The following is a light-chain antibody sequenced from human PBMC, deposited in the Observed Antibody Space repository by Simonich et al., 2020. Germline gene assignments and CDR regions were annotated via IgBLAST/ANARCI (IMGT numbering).Light chain of an antibody. Sequence: QSALTQPASVSGSPGQSITISCTGTSSDVGSYNYVSWYQQHPGKAPKLMIYDVSKRPPGVPDRFCGSKSGNTASLTISGLQAEDEADYYCCSYAGSYTYVFGTGTKVTVL. CDR3: CSYAGSYTYV. J-gene: IGLJ1*01. CDR2: DVS. V-gene: IGLV2-11*01. CDR1: SSDVGSYNY.